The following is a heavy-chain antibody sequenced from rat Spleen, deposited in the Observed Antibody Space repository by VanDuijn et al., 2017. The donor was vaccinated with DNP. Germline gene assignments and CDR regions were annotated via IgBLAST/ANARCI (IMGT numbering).Heavy chain of an antibody. CDR1: GFTFSDYY. V-gene: IGHV5-22*01. Sequence: EVQLVESGGGLVQPGRSLKLSCAASGFTFSDYYMAWVRQAPTKGLEWVAYISYDGGSTYYGDSVKGRFTISRDNAKSTLYLQMNSLRSEDMATYYCARGGYYGSEGFAYWGQGTLVTVSS. J-gene: IGHJ3*01. CDR2: ISYDGGST. D-gene: IGHD1-6*01. CDR3: ARGGYYGSEGFAY.